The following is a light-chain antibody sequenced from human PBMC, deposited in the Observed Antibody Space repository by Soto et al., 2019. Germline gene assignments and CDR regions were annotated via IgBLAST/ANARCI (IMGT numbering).Light chain of an antibody. V-gene: IGKV1-5*01. CDR1: QSISSW. Sequence: DIQMTQSPSTLSASVGDRVTITCRASQSISSWLAWYPQKPGKAPKLLIYDASSLESGVPSRFSGSGSGTEFTLTISSLQPDDFATYYCQQYNSYPWTFGQGTRWIS. J-gene: IGKJ1*01. CDR2: DAS. CDR3: QQYNSYPWT.